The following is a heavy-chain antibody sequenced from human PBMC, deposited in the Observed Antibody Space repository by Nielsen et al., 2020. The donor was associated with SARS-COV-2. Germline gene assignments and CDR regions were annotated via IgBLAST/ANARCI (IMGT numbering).Heavy chain of an antibody. CDR1: GGTFSSYA. D-gene: IGHD5-24*01. Sequence: SVKVSCKASGGTFSSYAISWVRQAPGQGLEWMGGIIPIFGTANCAQKFQGRVTITADKSTSTAYMELSSLRSEDTAVYYCARGGMATTHGMDVWGQGTTVTVSS. J-gene: IGHJ6*02. V-gene: IGHV1-69*06. CDR2: IIPIFGTA. CDR3: ARGGMATTHGMDV.